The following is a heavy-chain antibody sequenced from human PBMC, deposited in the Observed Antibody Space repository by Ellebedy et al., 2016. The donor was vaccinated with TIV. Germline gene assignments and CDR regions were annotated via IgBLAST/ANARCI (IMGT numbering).Heavy chain of an antibody. Sequence: GGSLRLXXAAFGFTFADYGMHWVRQAPGKGLELVAVVWNDGSKDYYADSVKGRFTISRDNSKNTIYLQMNSLRVEDTAVYYCAKDRLGAMLGFDSWGQGTLVTVSS. CDR2: VWNDGSKD. CDR1: GFTFADYG. D-gene: IGHD3-16*01. V-gene: IGHV3-33*06. CDR3: AKDRLGAMLGFDS. J-gene: IGHJ4*02.